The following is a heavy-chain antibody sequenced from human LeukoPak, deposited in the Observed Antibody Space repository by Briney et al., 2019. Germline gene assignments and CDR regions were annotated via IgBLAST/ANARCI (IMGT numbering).Heavy chain of an antibody. CDR1: GYTFTSNG. D-gene: IGHD3-22*01. CDR3: AREIVAGRGYFSYYMDV. J-gene: IGHJ6*03. V-gene: IGHV1-18*01. CDR2: ISTHNGDT. Sequence: ASVNVSCKASGYTFTSNGLYWVRQAPGQGLEWMGWISTHNGDTNYAQKFQGRVTMTADTSTSTAFMELRSLSSDDTAVYFCAREIVAGRGYFSYYMDVWGSGTTVTVSS.